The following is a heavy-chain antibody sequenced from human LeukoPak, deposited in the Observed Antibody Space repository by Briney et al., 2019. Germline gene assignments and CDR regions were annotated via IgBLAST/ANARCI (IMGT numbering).Heavy chain of an antibody. D-gene: IGHD6-19*01. CDR3: AKRLFSSGWSAFDI. CDR2: ILDSGAET. CDR1: GFTFSSFP. V-gene: IGHV3-23*01. Sequence: PGGSLRLSCAASGFTFSSFPMTWVRQAPGKGLEGVSAILDSGAETYYADSVKGRFTISRDNSKNMVHLQMNSLRVEDTAVYYCAKRLFSSGWSAFDIWGQGTMVTVSS. J-gene: IGHJ3*02.